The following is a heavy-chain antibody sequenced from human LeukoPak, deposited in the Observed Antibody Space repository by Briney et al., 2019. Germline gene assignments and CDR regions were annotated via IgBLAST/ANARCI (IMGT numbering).Heavy chain of an antibody. CDR2: ISYDGSNK. CDR3: ARDGGDRFLDY. CDR1: GFTFSSYA. D-gene: IGHD2-15*01. V-gene: IGHV3-30-3*01. Sequence: GRSLRLFCAASGFTFSSYAMHWDRQAPGKGLEWVAVISYDGSNKYYADSVKGRFTISRDNSKNTLYLQMNSLRAEDTAVYYCARDGGDRFLDYWGQGTLVTVSS. J-gene: IGHJ4*02.